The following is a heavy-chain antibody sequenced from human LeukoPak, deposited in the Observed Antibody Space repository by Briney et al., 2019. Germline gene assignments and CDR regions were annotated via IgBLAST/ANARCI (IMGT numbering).Heavy chain of an antibody. J-gene: IGHJ5*02. CDR2: ISYDGSNK. Sequence: GGSLRLSCAASGFTFSSYAMSWVRQAPGKGLEWVEVISYDGSNKYYADSVKGRFSISRDNSKNTLYLQMNSLRAEDTAVYYCARDHCSSTSCFNWFDPWGQGTLVTVSS. CDR1: GFTFSSYA. CDR3: ARDHCSSTSCFNWFDP. V-gene: IGHV3-30-3*01. D-gene: IGHD2-2*01.